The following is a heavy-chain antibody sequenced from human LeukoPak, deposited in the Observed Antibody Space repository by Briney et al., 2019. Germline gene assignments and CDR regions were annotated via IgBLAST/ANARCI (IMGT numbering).Heavy chain of an antibody. Sequence: ASVKDSCKASRYTFTGHYMHWVPQTPEPGLEWMGWISPYNGNTNSAQTPQSRVTMTTDSSTNTAYMDLRSLRSDDTAVYYCARCPTSGGRCYEFDFWGQGTLVTVSS. D-gene: IGHD2-15*01. CDR2: ISPYNGNT. CDR3: ARCPTSGGRCYEFDF. CDR1: RYTFTGHY. V-gene: IGHV1-18*04. J-gene: IGHJ4*02.